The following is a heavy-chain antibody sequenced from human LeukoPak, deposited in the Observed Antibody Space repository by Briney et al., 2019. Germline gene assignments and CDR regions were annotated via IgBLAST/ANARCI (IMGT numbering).Heavy chain of an antibody. D-gene: IGHD4-17*01. CDR1: GYTFTSYD. CDR3: ARDYGGYYYYGMDV. V-gene: IGHV1-8*01. Sequence: ASVTVSCTASGYTFTSYDTNWVRQATGQGLEWMGWMNPNSGNTGYAQKFQGRVTMTRSTSISTAYMELSSLRSEDTAVYYCARDYGGYYYYGMDVWGQGTTVTVSS. J-gene: IGHJ6*02. CDR2: MNPNSGNT.